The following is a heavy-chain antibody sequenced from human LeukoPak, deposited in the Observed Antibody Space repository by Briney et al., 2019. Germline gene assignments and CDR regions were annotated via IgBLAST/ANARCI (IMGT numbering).Heavy chain of an antibody. J-gene: IGHJ5*02. D-gene: IGHD2-2*01. V-gene: IGHV1-18*01. CDR2: ISAYNGNT. CDR3: ARDRPIVVVPAAPFDP. Sequence: ASVKVSCKASGYTFTSYGISRVRQAPGQGLEWMGWISAYNGNTNYAQKLQGRVTMTTDTSTSTAYMELRSLRSDDTAVYYCARDRPIVVVPAAPFDPWGQGTLVTVSS. CDR1: GYTFTSYG.